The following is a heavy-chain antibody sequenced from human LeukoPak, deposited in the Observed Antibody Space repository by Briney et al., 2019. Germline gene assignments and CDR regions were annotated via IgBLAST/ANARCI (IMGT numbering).Heavy chain of an antibody. CDR2: IRSKAYGGTT. D-gene: IGHD2-2*02. Sequence: GGSLRLSCTASGFTFGDYAMSWVRQAPGKGLEWVGFIRSKAYGGTTEYAASVKGRFTISRDDSKSIAYLQMNSLKTKDTAVYYCTRGKDVVVPAAIEYYFDYWGQGTLVTVSS. CDR3: TRGKDVVVPAAIEYYFDY. V-gene: IGHV3-49*04. J-gene: IGHJ4*02. CDR1: GFTFGDYA.